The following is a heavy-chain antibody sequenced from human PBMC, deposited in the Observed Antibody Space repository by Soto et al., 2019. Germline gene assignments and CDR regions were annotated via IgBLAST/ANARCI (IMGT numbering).Heavy chain of an antibody. CDR1: GFTFSKAW. V-gene: IGHV3-15*01. J-gene: IGHJ6*02. CDR3: STGVKYYGMDV. CDR2: IKSKTDGGTI. Sequence: GGSLRLSCAASGFTFSKAWMSWVRQAPGKGLEWVGRIKSKTDGGTIDYAAPVKGRFTISRDDSKNTLYLQMNSLRTEDTVVYYCSTGVKYYGMDVWGQGTTVTVSS.